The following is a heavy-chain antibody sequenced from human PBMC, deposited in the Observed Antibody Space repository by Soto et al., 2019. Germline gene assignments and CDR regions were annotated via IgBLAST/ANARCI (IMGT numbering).Heavy chain of an antibody. CDR1: GYIFTSYG. CDR3: ATRRTANWFDP. Sequence: QVQLVQSGAEVKKPGASVKVSCKASGYIFTSYGISWVRQAPGQGLEWMGWISAYNGDTNYAQKIQGRVTMTTDTSTSTAYKGLRSLRADDTAVYYCATRRTANWFDPWGQGTLVTVSS. J-gene: IGHJ5*02. CDR2: ISAYNGDT. V-gene: IGHV1-18*01.